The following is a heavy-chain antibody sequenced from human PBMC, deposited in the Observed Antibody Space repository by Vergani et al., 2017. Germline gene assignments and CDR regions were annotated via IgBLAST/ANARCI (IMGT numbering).Heavy chain of an antibody. J-gene: IGHJ5*01. D-gene: IGHD1-26*01. CDR1: ESTFSDYN. Sequence: QVQLMQSGPVMKKPGGSMKVSCQASESTFSDYNIHWVRQAPAQGLQWMGWISPKTGDTDYLQRFQDRVTITRDTSTKTVYLKMTRLTSDDTAIYYCAHSWNFGRRDWFDSWGPGTLVTVSS. CDR3: AHSWNFGRRDWFDS. CDR2: ISPKTGDT. V-gene: IGHV1-2*02.